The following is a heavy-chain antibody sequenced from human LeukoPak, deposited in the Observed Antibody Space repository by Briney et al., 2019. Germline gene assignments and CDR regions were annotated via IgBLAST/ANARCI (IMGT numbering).Heavy chain of an antibody. CDR3: ARDSGTSMLSMDV. CDR1: EFTFSSYW. D-gene: IGHD2-8*01. J-gene: IGHJ6*03. V-gene: IGHV3-7*01. CDR2: IKQDGSEK. Sequence: GGSLRLSCAASEFTFSSYWMSWVRQAPGKGLEWVANIKQDGSEKYYVDSVKGRFTISRDNAKNSLYLQMNSLRAEDTAVYYCARDSGTSMLSMDVWGKGTTVTVSS.